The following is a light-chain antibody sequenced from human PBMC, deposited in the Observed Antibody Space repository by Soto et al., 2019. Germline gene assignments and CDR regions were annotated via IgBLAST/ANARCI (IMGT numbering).Light chain of an antibody. CDR2: DVS. V-gene: IGLV2-11*01. CDR3: CSYAGSDTGV. J-gene: IGLJ2*01. Sequence: QSALTQPRSVSGSPGQSVTISCTGTSSDVGGYNYVSWYQQHPGKAPKLMIDDVSKRPSGVPDRFSGSKSGNTASLTISWLQAEDEAVYYCCSYAGSDTGVFGGGTKLTVL. CDR1: SSDVGGYNY.